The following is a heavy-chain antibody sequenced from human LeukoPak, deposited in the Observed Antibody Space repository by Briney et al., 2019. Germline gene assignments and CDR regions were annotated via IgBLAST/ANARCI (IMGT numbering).Heavy chain of an antibody. CDR1: GFTFSSYW. CDR3: ARGAYYYDSSGSDLDY. CDR2: INSDGSST. D-gene: IGHD3-22*01. J-gene: IGHJ4*02. V-gene: IGHV3-74*01. Sequence: GGSLRLSCAASGFTFSSYWMHWVRQAPGKGLVWASRINSDGSSTSYADSVKGRFTISRDNAKNTLYLQMNSLRAEDTAVYYCARGAYYYDSSGSDLDYWGQGTLVTVSS.